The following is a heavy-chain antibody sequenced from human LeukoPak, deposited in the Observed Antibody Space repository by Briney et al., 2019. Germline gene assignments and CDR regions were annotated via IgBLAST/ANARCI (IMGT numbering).Heavy chain of an antibody. J-gene: IGHJ4*02. CDR1: GGSVSSGSYY. CDR3: ARDSVAGSDY. V-gene: IGHV4-61*01. CDR2: IYYSGST. Sequence: SETLSLTCTVSGGSVSSGSYYWSWIRQPPGKGLEWIGYIYYSGSTNYNPSLKSRVTISVGTSKNQFSLKLSSVTAADTAVYYCARDSVAGSDYWGQGTLVTVSS. D-gene: IGHD6-19*01.